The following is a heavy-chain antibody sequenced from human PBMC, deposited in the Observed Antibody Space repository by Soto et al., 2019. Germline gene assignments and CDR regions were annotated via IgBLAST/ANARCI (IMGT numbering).Heavy chain of an antibody. V-gene: IGHV4-39*01. CDR1: GASISHGDYY. Sequence: QVQLQESGPGLVKPAQTLSLTCTVSGASISHGDYYWSWIRQPPGKGLEWIGSIYYSGSTYYNWSLKSRVTISVDTSKNQFSLKLSSVTAADTAVYYCARGGDDVLTGYYGGMDVWGQGTTVSVSS. CDR3: ARGGDDVLTGYYGGMDV. J-gene: IGHJ6*02. CDR2: IYYSGST. D-gene: IGHD3-9*01.